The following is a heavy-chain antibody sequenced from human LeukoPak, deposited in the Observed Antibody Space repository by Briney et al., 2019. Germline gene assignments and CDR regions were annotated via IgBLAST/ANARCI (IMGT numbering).Heavy chain of an antibody. V-gene: IGHV4-38-2*02. Sequence: SETLSLTCTVSGYSISSGYYWGWIRQPPGKGLEWIGSIYHSGSTYHNPSLKSRITISVDTSKNQFSLKMRSVTAADTAVYYCARPTSKLGSFDYWGQGTLVTVSS. CDR2: IYHSGST. J-gene: IGHJ4*02. CDR3: ARPTSKLGSFDY. D-gene: IGHD2/OR15-2a*01. CDR1: GYSISSGYY.